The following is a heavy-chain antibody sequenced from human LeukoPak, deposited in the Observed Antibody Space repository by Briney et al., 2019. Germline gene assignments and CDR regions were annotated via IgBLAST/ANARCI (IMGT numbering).Heavy chain of an antibody. V-gene: IGHV3-66*01. Sequence: PGGSLRLSCAAFGFTVSSNYMNWVRQAPGKGLEWVSLIYTGGGTYYADSVKGRFTISRDNSNNTVYLQMNSLRAEDTAVYYCARDRTYCSGGTCYPGDFDYWGQGTLVTVSS. J-gene: IGHJ4*02. CDR3: ARDRTYCSGGTCYPGDFDY. CDR1: GFTVSSNY. CDR2: IYTGGGT. D-gene: IGHD2-15*01.